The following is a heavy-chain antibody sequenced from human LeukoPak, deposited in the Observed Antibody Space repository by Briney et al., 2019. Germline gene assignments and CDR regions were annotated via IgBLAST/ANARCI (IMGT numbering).Heavy chain of an antibody. CDR1: GFTFSSYG. Sequence: GGSLRLSCAASGFTFSSYGMHWVRQAPGKGLEWVAIISYDGSNKYYADSVKGRFTISRDNSKNTLYLQMNSLRAEDTAVYYCAREGMGSYYIGGMDVWGQGTTVTVSS. J-gene: IGHJ6*02. D-gene: IGHD3-10*01. CDR3: AREGMGSYYIGGMDV. CDR2: ISYDGSNK. V-gene: IGHV3-30*03.